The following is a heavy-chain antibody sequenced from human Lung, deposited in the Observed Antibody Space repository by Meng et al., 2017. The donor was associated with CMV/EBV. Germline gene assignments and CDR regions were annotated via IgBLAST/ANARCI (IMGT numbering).Heavy chain of an antibody. CDR3: AKHLHTTLWTNDYYGMDV. J-gene: IGHJ6*02. D-gene: IGHD3-16*01. CDR2: INPHSGDT. V-gene: IGHV1-2*02. CDR1: GYTFTGYN. Sequence: ASVXVSXKASGYTFTGYNIHWVRQAPGQGLEWMGWINPHSGDTQYSEKFEGRVTLTRDTSSSTAYMELSRLRSDDKAVFLCAKHLHTTLWTNDYYGMDVWXQGTXVTVSS.